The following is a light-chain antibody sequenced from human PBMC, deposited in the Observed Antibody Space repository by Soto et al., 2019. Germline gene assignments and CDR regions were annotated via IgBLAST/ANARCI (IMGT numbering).Light chain of an antibody. Sequence: IVLPQFPATLSLSPGERATLSCRASQSVNNYLAWYQQRPGQAPRLLIYDASNRATGIPARFSGSGSGTDFTLTISSLEPEDFAVYYCQQRSNWPPFLTFGGGTKVDIK. CDR2: DAS. CDR1: QSVNNY. CDR3: QQRSNWPPFLT. J-gene: IGKJ4*01. V-gene: IGKV3-11*01.